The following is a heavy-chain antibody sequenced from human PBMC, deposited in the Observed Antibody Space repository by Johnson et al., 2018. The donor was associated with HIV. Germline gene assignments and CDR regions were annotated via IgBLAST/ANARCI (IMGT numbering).Heavy chain of an antibody. Sequence: QVQLVESGGGVVQPGRSLRLSCAASAFTFRSYGMHWVRQAPGKGLEWVAVIWYDGSNKYYADSVKGRFTISRDNSKNTVYLQMNSLRTEDSALYYCAKDFGSGWADAFDIWGQGTGVTISS. CDR3: AKDFGSGWADAFDI. CDR2: IWYDGSNK. J-gene: IGHJ3*02. V-gene: IGHV3-30*18. D-gene: IGHD6-19*01. CDR1: AFTFRSYG.